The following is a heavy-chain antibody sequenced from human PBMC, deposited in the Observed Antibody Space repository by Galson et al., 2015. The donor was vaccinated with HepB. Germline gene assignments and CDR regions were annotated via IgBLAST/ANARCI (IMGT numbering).Heavy chain of an antibody. V-gene: IGHV3-30*04. CDR2: ISYDGSNK. CDR3: ARDPLPDYGDYEGYSWFDP. Sequence: SLRLSCAASGFTFSSYAMHWVRQAPGKGLEWVAVISYDGSNKYYADSVKGRFTISRDNSKNTLYLQMNSLRAEDTAVYYCARDPLPDYGDYEGYSWFDPWGQGTLVTVSS. CDR1: GFTFSSYA. D-gene: IGHD4-17*01. J-gene: IGHJ5*02.